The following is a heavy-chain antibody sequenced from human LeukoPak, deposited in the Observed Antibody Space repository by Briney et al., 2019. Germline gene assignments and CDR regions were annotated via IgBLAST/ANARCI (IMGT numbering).Heavy chain of an antibody. Sequence: PSETLSLTCAVYGGSFSGYYWSWIRQPPGKGPEWIGEINHSGSTNYNPSLKSRVTISVDTSKNQFSLKLSSVTAADTAVYYCARVGDYYGSGSYYNFDYWGQGTLVTVSS. CDR3: ARVGDYYGSGSYYNFDY. D-gene: IGHD3-10*01. CDR2: INHSGST. CDR1: GGSFSGYY. J-gene: IGHJ4*02. V-gene: IGHV4-34*01.